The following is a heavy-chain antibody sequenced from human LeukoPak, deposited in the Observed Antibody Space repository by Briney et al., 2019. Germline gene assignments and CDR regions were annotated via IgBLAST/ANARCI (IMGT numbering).Heavy chain of an antibody. D-gene: IGHD2-2*01. CDR1: GYTFTGYY. J-gene: IGHJ4*02. V-gene: IGHV1-2*02. CDR2: INPNSGGT. CDR3: ARDMPAAARSFDY. Sequence: ASVKVSCKASGYTFTGYYMHWVRQAPGQGLEWMGWINPNSGGTNYAQKFQGRVTMTRDTSISTAYMELSRLRSDDTAVYYCARDMPAAARSFDYWGQGTLDTVSS.